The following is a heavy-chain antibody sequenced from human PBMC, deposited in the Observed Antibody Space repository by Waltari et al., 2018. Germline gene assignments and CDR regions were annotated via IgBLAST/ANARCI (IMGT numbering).Heavy chain of an antibody. CDR2: IYTSGRT. D-gene: IGHD4-17*01. Sequence: QVQLQESGPGLVKPSQTLSLTCTVPGGSISSGTYYWTWIRQPAGKGLEWIGRIYTSGRTNYNPSLKSRLIISVDTSKNQFPLKLTSVTAADTAVYYCAGQGDYYAFDIWGQGTMLTVSS. V-gene: IGHV4-61*02. CDR3: AGQGDYYAFDI. CDR1: GGSISSGTYY. J-gene: IGHJ3*02.